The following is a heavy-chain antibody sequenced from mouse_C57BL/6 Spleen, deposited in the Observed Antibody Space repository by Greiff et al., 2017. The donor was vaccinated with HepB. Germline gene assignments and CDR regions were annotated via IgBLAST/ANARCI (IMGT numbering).Heavy chain of an antibody. J-gene: IGHJ2*01. V-gene: IGHV5-6*01. D-gene: IGHD2-4*01. CDR3: ARLDYYFDY. CDR2: ISSGGSYT. CDR1: GFTFSSYG. Sequence: EVHLVESGGDLVKPGGSLKLSCAASGFTFSSYGMSWVRQTPDKRLEWVATISSGGSYTYYPDSVKGRFTISRDNAKNTLYLQMSSLKSEDTAMYYCARLDYYFDYWGQGTTLTVSS.